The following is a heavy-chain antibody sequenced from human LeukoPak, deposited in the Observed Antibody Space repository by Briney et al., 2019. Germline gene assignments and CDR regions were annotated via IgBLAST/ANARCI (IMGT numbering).Heavy chain of an antibody. Sequence: GGSLRLSCAASGFTFSSYGMHWVRQAPGKGLEWVAVISYDGSNKYYADSVKGRFTISRDNSKNTLYLQMNSLRAEDTAVYYCVVLDYENWFDPWGQGTLVTVSS. D-gene: IGHD3-22*01. CDR1: GFTFSSYG. CDR2: ISYDGSNK. CDR3: VVLDYENWFDP. J-gene: IGHJ5*02. V-gene: IGHV3-30*03.